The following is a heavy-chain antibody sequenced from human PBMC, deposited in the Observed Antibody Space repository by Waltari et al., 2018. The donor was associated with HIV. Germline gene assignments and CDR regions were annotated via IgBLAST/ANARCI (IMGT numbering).Heavy chain of an antibody. J-gene: IGHJ4*02. Sequence: QVQLVQSGAEVKKTGSSVKVSCKASGGAFSRYTINWVRKAPGQGLAWLGRIIPMSNTPNNAQKFQGRVTITADKSTSTAYMELTSLRSDDTAVYYCASARETMGVDFDSWGLGTLVTVSS. CDR3: ASARETMGVDFDS. D-gene: IGHD3-16*01. CDR2: IIPMSNTP. V-gene: IGHV1-69*08. CDR1: GGAFSRYT.